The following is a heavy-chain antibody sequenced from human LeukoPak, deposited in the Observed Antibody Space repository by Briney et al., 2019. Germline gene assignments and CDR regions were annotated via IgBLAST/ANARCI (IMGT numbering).Heavy chain of an antibody. D-gene: IGHD2-2*01. CDR1: GFTFSSYS. J-gene: IGHJ4*02. CDR3: ARGPYCSSTTCYLYYFDY. CDR2: ISYDGSNK. Sequence: GGSLRLSCAASGFTFSSYSVHWVRQAPGKGLEWVAVISYDGSNKYYADSVKGRFTISRDNSKNTVYLQMNSLRAEDTAVYYCARGPYCSSTTCYLYYFDYWGQGTLVTVSS. V-gene: IGHV3-30*04.